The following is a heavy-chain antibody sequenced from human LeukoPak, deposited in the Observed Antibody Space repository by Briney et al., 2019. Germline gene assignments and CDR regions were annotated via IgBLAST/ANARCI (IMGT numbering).Heavy chain of an antibody. Sequence: PGGSLRLSCTASGFPFRNYEMNWVRQAPGKGLGWVSGISTGGTSSYYADSVKGRFTISRDNSKNTVYLQLDSLRAEDTAVYYCANKEGFAYTHWGQGTLVTVSS. V-gene: IGHV3-23*01. J-gene: IGHJ4*02. CDR2: ISTGGTSS. CDR1: GFPFRNYE. D-gene: IGHD3-3*01. CDR3: ANKEGFAYTH.